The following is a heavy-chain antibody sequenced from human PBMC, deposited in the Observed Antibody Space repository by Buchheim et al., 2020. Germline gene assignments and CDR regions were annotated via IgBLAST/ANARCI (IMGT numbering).Heavy chain of an antibody. V-gene: IGHV3-23*01. J-gene: IGHJ4*02. CDR1: GFTFSSYA. D-gene: IGHD3-22*01. Sequence: EVQLLESGGGLVQTGGSMRLSCAASGFTFSSYAMSWVRQAPGKGLEWVSAISGSGGSTYYAEYVKGRFTISRDNYKKTLYLQMNSLGADYTSVYYCAKEGYYYDSSGYYYYFDYFGQGTL. CDR2: ISGSGGST. CDR3: AKEGYYYDSSGYYYYFDY.